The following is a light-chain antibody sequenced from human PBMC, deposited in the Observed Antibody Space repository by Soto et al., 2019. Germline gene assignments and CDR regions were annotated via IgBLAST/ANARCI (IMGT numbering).Light chain of an antibody. CDR3: QTFDSSLTISWV. CDR1: ISNIARVYD. V-gene: IGLV1-40*01. CDR2: GDS. J-gene: IGLJ3*02. Sequence: QSVLTQPPSVSGAPGQRGTISCTWSISNIARVYDVHWYQQLPGSAPRLLLSGDSNRPSGVPDRFSGSRSGTSASLAITGLHAEDEGDYYGQTFDSSLTISWVFGGGTKLTVL.